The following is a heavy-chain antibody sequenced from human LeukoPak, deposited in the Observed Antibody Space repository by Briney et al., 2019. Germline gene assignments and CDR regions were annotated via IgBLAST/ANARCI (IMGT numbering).Heavy chain of an antibody. D-gene: IGHD1-20*01. CDR3: TRAAGITGTSRDNWFDP. CDR2: IYSGGST. Sequence: GGSLRLSCAASGFTVSSNYMNWVRQAPGKGLEWVSVIYSGGSTYYADSVKGRFTISRDNSKNTLYLQMNSLRAEDTAVYYCTRAAGITGTSRDNWFDPWGQGTLVIVSS. CDR1: GFTVSSNY. J-gene: IGHJ5*02. V-gene: IGHV3-53*01.